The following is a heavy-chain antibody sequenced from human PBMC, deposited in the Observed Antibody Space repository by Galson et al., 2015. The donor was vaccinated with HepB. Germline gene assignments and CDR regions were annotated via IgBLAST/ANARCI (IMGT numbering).Heavy chain of an antibody. J-gene: IGHJ6*02. CDR2: IVVGRGNT. CDR1: GFTFTSSA. CDR3: AAGYYDFWRGPLPTYYYGMDV. V-gene: IGHV1-58*01. D-gene: IGHD3-3*01. Sequence: SVKVSCKASGFTFTSSAVQWVRQARGQRLEWIGWIVVGRGNTNYAQKFQERVTITRDMSTSTAYMELSSLRSEDTAVYYCAAGYYDFWRGPLPTYYYGMDVWCQVTTVTVSS.